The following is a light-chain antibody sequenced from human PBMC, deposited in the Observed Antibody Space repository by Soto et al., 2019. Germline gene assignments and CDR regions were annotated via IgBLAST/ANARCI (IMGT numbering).Light chain of an antibody. CDR2: GIS. CDR1: QNIERW. CDR3: QQHGQWPIT. V-gene: IGKV3D-15*01. Sequence: MTQSPSTLSASVGDRVTITCRASQNIERWLAWYQQKPGQAPGLLIYGISKRATDIPDRFSCSGSGTEFTLTISSLHPEDFATYYCQQHGQWPITFGQGTRLEIK. J-gene: IGKJ5*01.